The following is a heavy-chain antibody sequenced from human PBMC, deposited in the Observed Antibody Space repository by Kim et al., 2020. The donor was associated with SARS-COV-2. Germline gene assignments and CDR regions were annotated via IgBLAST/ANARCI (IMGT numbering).Heavy chain of an antibody. D-gene: IGHD4-4*01. CDR2: INTNTGNP. V-gene: IGHV7-4-1*02. CDR3: ARGLRGDTVAAHDAFDI. J-gene: IGHJ3*02. CDR1: GYTFTSYA. Sequence: ASVKVSCKASGYTFTSYAMNWVRQAPGQGLEWMGWINTNTGNPTYAQGFTGRFVFSLDTSVSTAYLQISSLKAEDTAVYYCARGLRGDTVAAHDAFDIWGQGTMVTVSS.